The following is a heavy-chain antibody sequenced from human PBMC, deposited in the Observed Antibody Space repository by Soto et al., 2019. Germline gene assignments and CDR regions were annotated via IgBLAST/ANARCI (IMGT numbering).Heavy chain of an antibody. CDR1: GLTFRNHR. CDR3: AKDYVRAFYGMDV. J-gene: IGHJ6*02. CDR2: NSSSGSYI. Sequence: GGFQRLPCAAFGLTFRNHRMNLVLQAPGKGLEWVSSNSSSGSYISSAGSVKGRFTISRDNSKNTLYLQMNSLSAEDTAVSYCAKDYVRAFYGMDVWGQGTTVTVSS. V-gene: IGHV3-21*04. D-gene: IGHD3-16*01.